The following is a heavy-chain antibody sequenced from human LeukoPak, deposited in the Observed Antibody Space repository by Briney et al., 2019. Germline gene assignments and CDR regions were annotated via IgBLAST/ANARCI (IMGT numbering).Heavy chain of an antibody. Sequence: AGGSLRLSCAASGFTFSSYSMNWVRQAPGKGLEWVSSISSSSSYIYYADSVKGRFTISRDNAKNSLYLQMNSLRAEDTAVYYCATSKSTVTASDYWGQGTLVTVSS. CDR1: GFTFSSYS. D-gene: IGHD4-17*01. V-gene: IGHV3-21*01. CDR3: ATSKSTVTASDY. J-gene: IGHJ4*02. CDR2: ISSSSSYI.